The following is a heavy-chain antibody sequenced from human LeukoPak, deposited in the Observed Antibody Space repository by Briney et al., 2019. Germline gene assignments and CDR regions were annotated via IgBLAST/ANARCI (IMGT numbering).Heavy chain of an antibody. V-gene: IGHV4-34*01. CDR3: ARGIRYYGY. CDR1: GGSFSGYY. D-gene: IGHD3-3*01. Sequence: PSETLSLTCAVYGGSFSGYYWSWIRQPPGKGLEWIGEINHSGSTNYNPSLKSRVTISVDTSKNQFSLKLSSVTAADTAVYYCARGIRYYGYWGQGILVTVSS. J-gene: IGHJ4*02. CDR2: INHSGST.